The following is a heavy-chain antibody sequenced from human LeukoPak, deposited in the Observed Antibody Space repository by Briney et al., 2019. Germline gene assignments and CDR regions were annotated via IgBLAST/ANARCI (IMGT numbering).Heavy chain of an antibody. CDR1: GFTFSRYT. CDR2: ISSSGYYI. Sequence: GSLRLSCAASGFTFSRYTMNWVRQSPGKGLEWVSSISSSGYYIYYADSVKGRFTISRDNAKNSLYLQMNSLRAEDTAVYYCARDLVSRSNYWGQGTPVTVSS. J-gene: IGHJ4*02. V-gene: IGHV3-21*01. D-gene: IGHD6-6*01. CDR3: ARDLVSRSNY.